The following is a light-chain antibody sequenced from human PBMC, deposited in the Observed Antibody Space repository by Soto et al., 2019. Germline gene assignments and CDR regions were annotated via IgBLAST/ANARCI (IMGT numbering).Light chain of an antibody. V-gene: IGLV1-44*01. CDR1: TSNIGTNT. CDR3: AAWDGSLNAVL. Sequence: QSVLTQPPSASGTPGQRVTISCSGSTSNIGTNTVNWYRQLPGTAPTLLIYTNDQRPSGVPDRFSGSKSGTSASLAINGLQSEDEADYYSAAWDGSLNAVLFGGGTKLTVL. CDR2: TND. J-gene: IGLJ2*01.